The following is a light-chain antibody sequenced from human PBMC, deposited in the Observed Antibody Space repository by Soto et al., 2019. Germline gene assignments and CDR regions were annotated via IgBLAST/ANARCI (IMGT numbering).Light chain of an antibody. J-gene: IGLJ1*01. CDR2: SVN. CDR1: VSDVGAYNY. V-gene: IGLV2-11*01. CDR3: CSYGGGYPVDG. Sequence: QSVLTQPRSVSGSPGQSGAISCTGTVSDVGAYNYVSWYQQHPGKAPKLMIYSVNKRPSGVPDRLSGSQYGTTASLTISGLQAEDEAVYCCCSYGGGYPVDGFGTGTKVTFL.